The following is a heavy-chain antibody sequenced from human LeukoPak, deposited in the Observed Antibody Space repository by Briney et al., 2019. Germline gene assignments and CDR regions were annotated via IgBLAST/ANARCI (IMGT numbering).Heavy chain of an antibody. CDR1: GGSISSSSYY. CDR2: IYYSGST. V-gene: IGHV4-39*01. Sequence: SETLSLTCTVSGGSISSSSYYWGWIRQPPGKGLEWIGSIYYSGSTYYNPSLKSRVTISVDTSKNQFSLKLSSVTAADTAVYYCARNHYYGSGSYYDPQNWFDPWGQGTLVIVSS. D-gene: IGHD3-10*01. J-gene: IGHJ5*02. CDR3: ARNHYYGSGSYYDPQNWFDP.